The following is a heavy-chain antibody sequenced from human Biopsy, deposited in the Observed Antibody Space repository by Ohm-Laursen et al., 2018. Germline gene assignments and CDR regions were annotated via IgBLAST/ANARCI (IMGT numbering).Heavy chain of an antibody. J-gene: IGHJ2*01. CDR1: GFTVYNNY. CDR3: AGHASSYSGSYWRYFDL. D-gene: IGHD1-26*01. Sequence: LRLSCSASGFTVYNNYMTWVRQAPGKGLEWVSLIYSGGDTRYADSVKGRFTISRDSSKNTLYLQMNSLRVEDTAVYYCAGHASSYSGSYWRYFDLWGRGTLVTVSS. CDR2: IYSGGDT. V-gene: IGHV3-66*04.